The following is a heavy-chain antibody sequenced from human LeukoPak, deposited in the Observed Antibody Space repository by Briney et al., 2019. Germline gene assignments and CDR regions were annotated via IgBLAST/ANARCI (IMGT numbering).Heavy chain of an antibody. Sequence: ASVKVSCKASGYTFTSYGISWVRQAPGQGLEWMGWISAYNGNTNYAQKLQGRVTMTTDTSTSTAYMELRSLRSDDTAVYYCAIDGTPIQTISWYCSGGSCYTPIDYWGQGTLVTVSS. D-gene: IGHD2-15*01. J-gene: IGHJ4*02. CDR2: ISAYNGNT. CDR1: GYTFTSYG. CDR3: AIDGTPIQTISWYCSGGSCYTPIDY. V-gene: IGHV1-18*01.